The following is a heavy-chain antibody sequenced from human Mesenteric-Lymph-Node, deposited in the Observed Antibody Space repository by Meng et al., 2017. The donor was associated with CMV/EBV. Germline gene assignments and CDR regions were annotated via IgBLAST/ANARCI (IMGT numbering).Heavy chain of an antibody. CDR1: GFTFSNSA. J-gene: IGHJ4*02. CDR2: INARDSGT. V-gene: IGHV3-23*01. Sequence: CTASGFTFSNSAMNWVRQAPGRGPEWVSGINARDSGTYHADSVRGRFGISRDNPRSTVYLQMNSLTGEDTAVYFCVRDRGSPRTFDSWGQGTLVTVSS. D-gene: IGHD2-2*01. CDR3: VRDRGSPRTFDS.